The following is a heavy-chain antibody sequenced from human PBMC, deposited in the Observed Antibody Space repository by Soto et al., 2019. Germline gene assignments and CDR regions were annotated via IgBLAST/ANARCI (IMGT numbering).Heavy chain of an antibody. CDR2: ISANSGDT. V-gene: IGHV1-18*01. D-gene: IGHD2-15*01. J-gene: IGHJ4*02. Sequence: ASVKVSCKPSGYTFTSCCFSWVRQAPGQGLEWVGWISANSGDTNSARKFQGRVTLTTDTSTGTAYMDLTSLRSDDTAVYYCARDFRSSCTGSSCIYFDYWGQGTQVTVSS. CDR3: ARDFRSSCTGSSCIYFDY. CDR1: GYTFTSCC.